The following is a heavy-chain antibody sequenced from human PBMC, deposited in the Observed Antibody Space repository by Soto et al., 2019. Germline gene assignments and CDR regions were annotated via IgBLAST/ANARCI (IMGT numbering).Heavy chain of an antibody. Sequence: GGSLRLSCAASGFTFSNAWMSWVRQAPGKGLEWVGRIKSKTDGGTTDYAAPVKGRFTISRDDSKNTLYLQMNSLKTGDTAVDYCTTGIVVVIPSGMDVWGQGTTVTVSS. CDR1: GFTFSNAW. CDR3: TTGIVVVIPSGMDV. CDR2: IKSKTDGGTT. V-gene: IGHV3-15*01. J-gene: IGHJ6*02. D-gene: IGHD3-22*01.